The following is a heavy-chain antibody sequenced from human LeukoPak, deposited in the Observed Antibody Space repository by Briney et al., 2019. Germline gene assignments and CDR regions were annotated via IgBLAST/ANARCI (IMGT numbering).Heavy chain of an antibody. CDR2: ISYDGSNK. CDR1: GFTFSSYG. D-gene: IGHD2-2*01. J-gene: IGHJ6*02. V-gene: IGHV3-30*18. Sequence: GGSLRLSCAASGFTFSSYGMHWVRQAPGKGLEWVAVISYDGSNKYYADSVKGRFTISRDNSKNTLYLQMNSLRAEDTAVYYCAKDVDCSSTSCSDYYYYGMDVWGQGTTVTVSS. CDR3: AKDVDCSSTSCSDYYYYGMDV.